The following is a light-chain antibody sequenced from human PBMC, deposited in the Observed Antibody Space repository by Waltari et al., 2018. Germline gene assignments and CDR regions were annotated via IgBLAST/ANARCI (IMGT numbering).Light chain of an antibody. V-gene: IGLV2-23*02. CDR1: SSDVGSYAL. CDR2: EVN. CDR3: CSYAGNCTVV. J-gene: IGLJ2*01. Sequence: QSALTQPASGSGSPGQSITISCTGTSSDVGSYALVSWYQQHPGKAPKLMIYEVNKRPSGVSHRFSGSRSGNTASLTISGLQAEDEADYHCCSYAGNCTVVFGGGTKLTVL.